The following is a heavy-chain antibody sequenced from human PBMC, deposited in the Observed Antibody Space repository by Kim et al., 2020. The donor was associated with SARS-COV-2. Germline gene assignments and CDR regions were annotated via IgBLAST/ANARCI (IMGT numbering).Heavy chain of an antibody. CDR1: GFTFSSYW. CDR3: ARDEGYCNSASCYTKLDY. J-gene: IGHJ4*01. D-gene: IGHD2-2*02. CDR2: IKQDGSEK. V-gene: IGHV3-7*03. Sequence: GGSLRLSCAASGFTFSSYWMNWVRQAPGKGLEWVANIKQDGSEKYYVDSVKGRFTISRDNAKNSLYLQMNSLRAEDTAVYYCARDEGYCNSASCYTKLDYWGHGTLVTVSS.